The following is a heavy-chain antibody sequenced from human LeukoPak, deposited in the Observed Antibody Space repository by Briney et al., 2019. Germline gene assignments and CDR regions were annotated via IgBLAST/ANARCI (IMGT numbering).Heavy chain of an antibody. CDR3: ARSQSGYDFGSGSTFDY. V-gene: IGHV1-69*05. Sequence: SVKVSCKASGGTISSYAISWVRQAPGQGLERTGRIIPIFGTANYAQKFQGRVTITTDESTSTAYMELSSLRSEDTAVYYCARSQSGYDFGSGSTFDYGGQGTLVTVSS. CDR2: IIPIFGTA. J-gene: IGHJ4*02. D-gene: IGHD3-3*01. CDR1: GGTISSYA.